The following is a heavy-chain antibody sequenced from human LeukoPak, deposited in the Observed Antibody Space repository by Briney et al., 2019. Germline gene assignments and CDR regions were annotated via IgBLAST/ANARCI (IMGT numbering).Heavy chain of an antibody. CDR3: AKESGSYYGSGTPGGFDP. CDR2: ISWDGGST. CDR1: GFTFDDYT. Sequence: GGSLRLSCAASGFTFDDYTMHWVRQAPGKGLEWVSLISWDGGSTYYADSVKGRFTISRDSSKNSLYLQMNSLRTEDTALYYCAKESGSYYGSGTPGGFDPWGQGTLVTVSS. D-gene: IGHD3-10*01. J-gene: IGHJ5*02. V-gene: IGHV3-43*01.